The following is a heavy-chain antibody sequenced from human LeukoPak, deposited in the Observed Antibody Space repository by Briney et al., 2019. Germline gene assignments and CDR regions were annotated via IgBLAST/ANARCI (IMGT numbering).Heavy chain of an antibody. CDR3: ARQGYCSSTSCYGIGRANWFDP. CDR2: IHHSGST. Sequence: KTSGTLSLTCAVSGDSISSNNWWSWVRQPPGKGLEWVGEIHHSGSTNYNPSLKSRVTISVVKSKNQFSLKLTSVTAADTAVYYCARQGYCSSTSCYGIGRANWFDPWGQGTLVTVSS. D-gene: IGHD2-2*01. CDR1: GDSISSNNW. V-gene: IGHV4-4*02. J-gene: IGHJ5*02.